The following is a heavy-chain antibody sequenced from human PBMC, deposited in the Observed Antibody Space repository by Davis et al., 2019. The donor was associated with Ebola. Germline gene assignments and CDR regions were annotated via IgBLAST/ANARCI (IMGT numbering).Heavy chain of an antibody. CDR3: ARGLRGAARNYGMDV. CDR1: GGTFSSYA. CDR2: IIPILGIA. V-gene: IGHV1-69*04. J-gene: IGHJ6*02. D-gene: IGHD6-6*01. Sequence: SVKVSCKASGGTFSSYAISWVRQAPGQGLEWMGRIIPILGIANYAQKFQGRVTITADKSTSTAYMELRSLRSDDTAVYYCARGLRGAARNYGMDVWGQGTTVTVSS.